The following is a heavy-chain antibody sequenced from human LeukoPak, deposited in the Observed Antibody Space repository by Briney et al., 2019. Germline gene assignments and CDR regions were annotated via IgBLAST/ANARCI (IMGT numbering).Heavy chain of an antibody. CDR2: IYYNGNT. D-gene: IGHD3-10*01. J-gene: IGHJ5*02. CDR1: GGSISTDNCY. Sequence: SETLSLTCTVSGGSISTDNCYWGWIRQPPGKGLEWIGSIYYNGNTYYNPSLKSRVTISVDTSKNQFSLKLSSVTAADTAVYYCARGGYGSGSFDPWGQGTLVTVSS. CDR3: ARGGYGSGSFDP. V-gene: IGHV4-39*07.